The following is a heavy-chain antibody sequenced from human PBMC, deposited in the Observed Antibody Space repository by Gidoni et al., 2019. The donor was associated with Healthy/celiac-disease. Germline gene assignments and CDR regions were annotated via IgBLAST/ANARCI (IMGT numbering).Heavy chain of an antibody. CDR2: IYYSGST. D-gene: IGHD2-15*01. CDR1: GGALSRFY. Sequence: VQLQESGPGLVKPSETPSLTCTVSGGALSRFYWSWIRQPPGQGLEWIGYIYYSGSTNYNPSLKSRVTISVDTSKNQFSLKLSSVTAADTAVYYCARLAVVTQTLYYYYGMDVWGQGTTVTVSS. CDR3: ARLAVVTQTLYYYYGMDV. J-gene: IGHJ6*02. V-gene: IGHV4-59*08.